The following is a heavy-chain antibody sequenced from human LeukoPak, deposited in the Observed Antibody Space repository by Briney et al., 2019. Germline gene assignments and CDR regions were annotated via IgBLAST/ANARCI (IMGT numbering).Heavy chain of an antibody. Sequence: ASVKVSCKAFGYTFTSNYMHWVRQAPGQGPEWMGVISPSGGSTTYAQKFQGRVTLTRDMSTSTAYMELRSLRSDDTAVYYCARDQGEVATNNWFDPWGQGTLVTVSS. CDR3: ARDQGEVATNNWFDP. CDR2: ISPSGGST. CDR1: GYTFTSNY. D-gene: IGHD5-24*01. J-gene: IGHJ5*02. V-gene: IGHV1-46*01.